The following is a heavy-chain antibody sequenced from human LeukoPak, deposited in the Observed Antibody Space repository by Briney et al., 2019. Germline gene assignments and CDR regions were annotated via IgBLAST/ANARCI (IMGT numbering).Heavy chain of an antibody. Sequence: ASVKVSCKASGYTFTSYDINWVRQATGQGLEWMGWMNPNSGNTGYAQKFQGRVTITADKSTSTAYMELSGLRSEDTAVYYCARGGEYSYGYLGLDWGQGTLVTVSS. CDR2: MNPNSGNT. V-gene: IGHV1-8*01. J-gene: IGHJ4*02. D-gene: IGHD5-18*01. CDR1: GYTFTSYD. CDR3: ARGGEYSYGYLGLD.